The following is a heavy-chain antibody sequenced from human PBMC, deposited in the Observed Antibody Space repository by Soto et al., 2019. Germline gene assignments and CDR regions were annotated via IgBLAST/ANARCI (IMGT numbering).Heavy chain of an antibody. CDR2: ISYSGST. Sequence: PSLTMPLTCTVSGGNISNYYWSWIRQPPGKGLEWIGYISYSGSTNYSPSLKSRVTISVDTSKNHFSLKLSSVTAADTAVYYCARDGVGSSWYFDYWGQGTLVTVSS. CDR3: ARDGVGSSWYFDY. CDR1: GGNISNYY. D-gene: IGHD6-13*01. J-gene: IGHJ4*02. V-gene: IGHV4-59*01.